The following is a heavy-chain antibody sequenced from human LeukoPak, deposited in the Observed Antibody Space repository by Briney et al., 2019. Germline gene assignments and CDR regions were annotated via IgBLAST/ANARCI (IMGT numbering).Heavy chain of an antibody. J-gene: IGHJ3*02. CDR1: ADSFSSHY. CDR3: ARELVTVTKGFDI. CDR2: ISFIGST. V-gene: IGHV4-59*11. Sequence: SETLSLTCAVSADSFSSHYWSWIRQSPGTGLEWIGYISFIGSTNYNPSLNSRVTISIDTSKNQFSLKLKSVTAADTAVYYCARELVTVTKGFDIWGQETMVSVSS. D-gene: IGHD4-17*01.